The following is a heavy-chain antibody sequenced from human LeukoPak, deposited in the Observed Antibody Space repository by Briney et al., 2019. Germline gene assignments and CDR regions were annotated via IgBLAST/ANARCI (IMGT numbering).Heavy chain of an antibody. Sequence: GGSLRLSCAASGFALSDYYMSWIRQAPGKGLEWVSYISSSSIYTNYADSVKGRFTISRDKAKNSLYLQMNSLRAEDTAVYYRARDREYYFDYWGQGTLVTVSS. CDR2: ISSSSIYT. J-gene: IGHJ4*02. CDR1: GFALSDYY. V-gene: IGHV3-11*06. CDR3: ARDREYYFDY.